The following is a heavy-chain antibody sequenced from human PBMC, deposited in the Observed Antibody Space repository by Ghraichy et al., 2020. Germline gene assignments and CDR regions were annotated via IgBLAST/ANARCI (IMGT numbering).Heavy chain of an antibody. V-gene: IGHV4-39*01. Sequence: SETLSLTCTVSGGSISSTSYYWGWIRQPPGKGLEWIGSINYSGSTYYNPSLKSRVTISVDTSKNQFSLKLSSVTAADTAVHYCVRHPDMDYWGQGTLVTVSS. CDR1: GGSISSTSYY. J-gene: IGHJ4*02. D-gene: IGHD2-15*01. CDR2: INYSGST. CDR3: VRHPDMDY.